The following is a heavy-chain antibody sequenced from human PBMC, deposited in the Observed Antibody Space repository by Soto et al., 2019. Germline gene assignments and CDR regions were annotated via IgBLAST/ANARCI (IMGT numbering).Heavy chain of an antibody. CDR3: ARGQNRVVVPAAIARRKPYYYYGIDV. V-gene: IGHV1-18*01. D-gene: IGHD2-2*01. CDR1: GYAFTSYG. J-gene: IGHJ6*02. CDR2: ISAYNGNT. Sequence: VSFKASGYAFTSYGISWVRQAPGQGLEWMGWISAYNGNTNCARKLQGRVNMTTDTSTSTAYMELRSLRCDDTAVYYCARGQNRVVVPAAIARRKPYYYYGIDVPGQRTTVTVSS.